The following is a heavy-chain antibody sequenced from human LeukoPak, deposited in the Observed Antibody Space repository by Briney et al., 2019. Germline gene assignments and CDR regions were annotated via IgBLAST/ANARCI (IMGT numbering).Heavy chain of an antibody. D-gene: IGHD6-13*01. CDR1: GGSFSGYY. CDR2: INHSGST. CDR3: ASWGIAAP. V-gene: IGHV4-34*01. J-gene: IGHJ5*02. Sequence: SETLSLTCAVYGGSFSGYYWSWIRHPPGKGLEWIGEINHSGSTTYNPSLKSRVTISVDTSKTQFSLTLSSVTAADTAVYYCASWGIAAPWGQGTLVTVSS.